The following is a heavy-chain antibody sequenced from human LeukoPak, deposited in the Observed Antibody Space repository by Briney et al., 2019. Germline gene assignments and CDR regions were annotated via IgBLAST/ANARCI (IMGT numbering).Heavy chain of an antibody. D-gene: IGHD6-6*01. V-gene: IGHV3-23*01. CDR2: ISGSGGST. CDR1: GFTFSSYA. J-gene: IGHJ6*03. Sequence: GGSLRLSCAASGFTFSSYAMSWVRQAPGKGLEWVSAISGSGGSTYYADSVKGRFTISRDNSKNTLYLQMNSLRAEDTAVYYCASEYSSSGYYYYYMDVWGKGTTVTVSS. CDR3: ASEYSSSGYYYYYMDV.